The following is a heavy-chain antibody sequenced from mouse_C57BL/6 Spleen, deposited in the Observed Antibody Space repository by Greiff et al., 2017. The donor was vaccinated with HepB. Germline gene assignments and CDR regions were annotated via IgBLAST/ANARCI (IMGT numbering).Heavy chain of an antibody. J-gene: IGHJ4*01. CDR3: ARVPMGNYSFYAMDY. CDR2: INPNYGTT. V-gene: IGHV1-39*01. D-gene: IGHD2-1*01. Sequence: EVKLQESGPELVKPGASVKISCKASGYSFTDYNMNWVKQSNGKSLEWIGVINPNYGTTSYNQKFKGKATLTVDQSSSTAYMQLNSLTSEDSAVYYCARVPMGNYSFYAMDYWGQGTSVTVSS. CDR1: GYSFTDYN.